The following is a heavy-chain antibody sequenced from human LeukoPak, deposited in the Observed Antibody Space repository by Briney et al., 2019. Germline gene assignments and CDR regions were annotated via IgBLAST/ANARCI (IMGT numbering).Heavy chain of an antibody. CDR3: ATSLLWFDYFDY. J-gene: IGHJ4*02. V-gene: IGHV3-20*04. CDR2: INWNGGST. D-gene: IGHD3-10*01. Sequence: LTGGSLRLSCAASRFTFDYGMSWVRQAPGKGLEWVSGINWNGGSTGYADSVKGRFTISRDNSKNSLYLQMNSLRTEDTALYYCATSLLWFDYFDYRGQGTLVTVSS. CDR1: RFTFDYG.